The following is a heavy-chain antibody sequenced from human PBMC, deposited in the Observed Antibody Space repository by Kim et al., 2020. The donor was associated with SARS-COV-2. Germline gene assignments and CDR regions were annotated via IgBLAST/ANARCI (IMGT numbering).Heavy chain of an antibody. J-gene: IGHJ2*01. CDR2: ISNSGVYI. V-gene: IGHV3-23*01. CDR1: GFTFSSFT. Sequence: GGSLRLSCAASGFTFSSFTMNWVRQAPGKGLEWVSIISNSGVYIFYADSVKGRFTISRDNSKNTLYLQMNSLRAEDTAVYYCAKKGIPASGQWHVDLWGRGTLVTGSS. CDR3: AKKGIPASGQWHVDL. D-gene: IGHD6-13*01.